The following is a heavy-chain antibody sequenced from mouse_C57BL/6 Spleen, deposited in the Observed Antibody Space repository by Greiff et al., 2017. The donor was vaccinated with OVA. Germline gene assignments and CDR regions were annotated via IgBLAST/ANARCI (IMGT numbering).Heavy chain of an antibody. J-gene: IGHJ4*01. CDR3: TRDDGNYEGYYYAMDY. CDR2: ISSGGDYI. CDR1: GFTFSSYA. Sequence: EVMLVESGEGLVKPGGSLKLSCAASGFTFSSYAMSWVRQTPEKRLEWVAYISSGGDYIYYADTVKGRFTISRDNARNTLYLQMSSLKSEDTAMYYCTRDDGNYEGYYYAMDYWGQGTSVTVSS. D-gene: IGHD2-3*01. V-gene: IGHV5-9-1*02.